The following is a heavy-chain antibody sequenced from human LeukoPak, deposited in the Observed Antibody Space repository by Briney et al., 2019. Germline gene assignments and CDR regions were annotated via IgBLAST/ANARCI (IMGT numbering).Heavy chain of an antibody. V-gene: IGHV4-59*01. D-gene: IGHD2-15*01. CDR3: ARHCSGGSCYSVFDY. J-gene: IGHJ4*02. CDR1: GGSISSYY. Sequence: SETLSLTCTVSGGSISSYYWSWFRQPPGKGLEWIGYIYYSGSTNYNPSLKSRVTISVDTSKNQFSLKLSSVTAADTAVYYCARHCSGGSCYSVFDYWGQGTLVTVPS. CDR2: IYYSGST.